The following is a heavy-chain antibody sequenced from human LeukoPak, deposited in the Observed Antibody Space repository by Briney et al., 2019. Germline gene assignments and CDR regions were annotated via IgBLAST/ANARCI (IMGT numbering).Heavy chain of an antibody. D-gene: IGHD3-3*01. CDR1: GFTFSSYA. CDR3: AKDPTSGRFLEWFFDY. CDR2: ISGNGVST. V-gene: IGHV3-64*01. J-gene: IGHJ4*02. Sequence: GGSLRLSCAASGFTFSSYAMYWVRRTPGKGLEYVSVISGNGVSTHYATSVKGRFTISRDNSKNTLYLQMNSLRAEDTAVYYCAKDPTSGRFLEWFFDYWSQGTLVTVSS.